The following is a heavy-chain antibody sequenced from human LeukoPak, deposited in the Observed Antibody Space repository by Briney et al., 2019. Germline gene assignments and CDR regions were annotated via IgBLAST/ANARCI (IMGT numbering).Heavy chain of an antibody. CDR1: GFTSSSYW. CDR2: INNDGSDT. Sequence: GGSLRLSCAASGFTSSSYWIHWVRQAPGKGLVWVSRINNDGSDTIYADSVRGRFTISRDNAKNTLYLQMNSLRAEDTAVYYCARGGANHAFDVWGQGAVVTVSS. CDR3: ARGGANHAFDV. V-gene: IGHV3-74*01. J-gene: IGHJ3*01. D-gene: IGHD1-14*01.